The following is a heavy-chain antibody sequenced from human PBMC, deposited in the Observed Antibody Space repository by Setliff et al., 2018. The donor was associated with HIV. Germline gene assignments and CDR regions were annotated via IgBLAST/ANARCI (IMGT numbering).Heavy chain of an antibody. V-gene: IGHV4-39*01. CDR1: GGSMKISNYY. J-gene: IGHJ4*02. D-gene: IGHD3-16*01. Sequence: PSETLSLTCAVSGGSMKISNYYWAWIRQPPGKWLEWIGSVYYGGDTYYNPSLQSRVTISADTSNNQFSLKLNSLTAADPAIYYCARDSRMLMEGTDYWGQGILVTVSS. CDR3: ARDSRMLMEGTDY. CDR2: VYYGGDT.